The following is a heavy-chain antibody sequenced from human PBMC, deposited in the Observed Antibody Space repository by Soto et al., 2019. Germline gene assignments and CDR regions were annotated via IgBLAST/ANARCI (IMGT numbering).Heavy chain of an antibody. D-gene: IGHD6-19*01. CDR3: ARGAVAGPIAYYYYGMDV. J-gene: IGHJ6*02. CDR2: INPNSGGT. Sequence: ASVKVSCKASGYTFTGYYMHWVRQAPGQGLEWMGWINPNSGGTNYAQKFRGWVTMTRDTSISTAYMELSRLRSDDTAVYYCARGAVAGPIAYYYYGMDVWGQGTTVTVSS. CDR1: GYTFTGYY. V-gene: IGHV1-2*04.